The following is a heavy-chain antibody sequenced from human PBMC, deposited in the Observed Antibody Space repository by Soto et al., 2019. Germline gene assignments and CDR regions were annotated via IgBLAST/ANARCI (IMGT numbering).Heavy chain of an antibody. J-gene: IGHJ5*01. CDR2: INAGNGNT. V-gene: IGHV1-3*01. CDR1: GYTFATYA. CDR3: AREEYYYDTGGFSLDS. D-gene: IGHD3-22*01. Sequence: ASVKVSCKASGYTFATYAIHWVRQAPGQRLEWMGWINAGNGNTKYSQKFQGRVALTTDTSATTAFMELSSLTSEDTAVYYCAREEYYYDTGGFSLDSWG.